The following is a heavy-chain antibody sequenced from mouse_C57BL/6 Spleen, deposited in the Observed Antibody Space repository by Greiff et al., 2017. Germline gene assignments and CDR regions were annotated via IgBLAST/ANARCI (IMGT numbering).Heavy chain of an antibody. Sequence: EVKLVESGGDLVKPGGSLKLSCAASGFTFSSYGMSWVRQTPDKRLEWVATISSGGSYTYYPDSVKGRFTISRDNAKNTLYLQMSSLKSEDTAMYYCARHEVSFDYWGQGTTLTVSS. CDR2: ISSGGSYT. J-gene: IGHJ2*01. CDR3: ARHEVSFDY. CDR1: GFTFSSYG. V-gene: IGHV5-6*01.